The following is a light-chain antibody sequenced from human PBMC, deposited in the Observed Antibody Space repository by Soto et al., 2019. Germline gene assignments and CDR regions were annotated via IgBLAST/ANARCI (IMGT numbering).Light chain of an antibody. CDR2: HAA. CDR1: QSVSNN. V-gene: IGKV3-15*01. CDR3: QQYNEWPLT. Sequence: EIVMTQSPATLSVSPGERATLSCRASQSVSNNVAWYQQKPGQAPRLLIYHAATRATGIPARFSGSGSGTEVTLTNSSLHSEDFAVYYCQQYNEWPLTFGGGTTVEIK. J-gene: IGKJ4*01.